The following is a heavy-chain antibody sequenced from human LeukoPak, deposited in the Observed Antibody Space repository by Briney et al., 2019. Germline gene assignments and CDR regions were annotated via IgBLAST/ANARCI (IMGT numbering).Heavy chain of an antibody. CDR1: GFTFSSYG. CDR2: ISGSGGST. D-gene: IGHD3-22*01. V-gene: IGHV3-23*01. J-gene: IGHJ4*02. CDR3: ASPEYDSSGYFRM. Sequence: PGGTLRLSCAASGFTFSSYGMSWVRQAPGKGLEWVSAISGSGGSTYYADSVKGRFTISRDNSKNTLYLQMNSLRSEDTAVYYCASPEYDSSGYFRMWGQGTLVTVSS.